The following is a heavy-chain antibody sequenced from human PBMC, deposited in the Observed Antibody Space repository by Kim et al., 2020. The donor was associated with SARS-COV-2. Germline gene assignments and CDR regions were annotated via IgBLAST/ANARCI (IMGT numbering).Heavy chain of an antibody. J-gene: IGHJ4*01. V-gene: IGHV4-59*08. CDR1: GDSISSFY. Sequence: SETLSLTCTVSGDSISSFYWSWIRQPPGKGLEWIGYMFYSGITNFNPTLRGRVTISPATPTNQFSLKLSSVTAAATAASTCASLNRGQLRVKLDY. D-gene: IGHD6-13*01. CDR3: ASLNRGQLRVKLDY. CDR2: MFYSGIT.